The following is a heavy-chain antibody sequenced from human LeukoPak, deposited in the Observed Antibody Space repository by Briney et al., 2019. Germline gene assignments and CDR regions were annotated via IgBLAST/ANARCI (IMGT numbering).Heavy chain of an antibody. CDR1: GGSISSYY. V-gene: IGHV4-59*08. CDR2: IYYSGST. J-gene: IGHJ4*02. CDR3: ARHLRELDY. Sequence: SETLSLTCTVFGGSISSYYWSWIRQPPGKGLEWIGYIYYSGSTNYNPSLKSRVTISVDTSKNQFSLKLSSVTAADTAVYYCARHLRELDYWGQGTLVTVSS.